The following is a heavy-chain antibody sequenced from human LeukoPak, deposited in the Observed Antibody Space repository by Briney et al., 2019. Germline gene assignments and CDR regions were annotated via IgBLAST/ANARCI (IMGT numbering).Heavy chain of an antibody. CDR1: EFTLVGYW. Sequence: LPGGSLRLSGEASEFTLVGYWLGGVGKPQGRGLDGGPNIKQDGSEKYYVDSVKGRFTISRDNAKNSLYLQMNSLRAEDTAVYYCARIKVRQWLAYYFDYWGQGTLVTVSS. CDR3: ARIKVRQWLAYYFDY. D-gene: IGHD6-19*01. J-gene: IGHJ4*02. V-gene: IGHV3-7*01. CDR2: IKQDGSEK.